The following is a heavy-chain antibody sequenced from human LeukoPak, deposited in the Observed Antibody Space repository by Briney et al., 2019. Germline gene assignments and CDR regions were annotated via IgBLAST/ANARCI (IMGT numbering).Heavy chain of an antibody. D-gene: IGHD2-2*01. V-gene: IGHV4-34*01. CDR2: INHSGST. Sequence: SETLSLTCAVYGGSFSGYYWSWIRQPPGKGLEWIGEINHSGSTNYNPSPKSRVTISVATSKNQFSLKLRSVTAADTAVYYCARGPRGYCSSTSCYYYGMDVWGKGTTVTVSS. CDR1: GGSFSGYY. J-gene: IGHJ6*04. CDR3: ARGPRGYCSSTSCYYYGMDV.